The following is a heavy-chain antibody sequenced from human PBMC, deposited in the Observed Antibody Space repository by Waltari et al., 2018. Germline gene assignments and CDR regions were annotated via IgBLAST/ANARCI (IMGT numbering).Heavy chain of an antibody. CDR2: ISYDGSNK. J-gene: IGHJ4*02. V-gene: IGHV3-30*18. Sequence: QVQLVESGGGVVQPGRSLRLSCAASGFTFSSYGMHWVRQAPGKGLEWVAVISYDGSNKYYADSVKGRFTISRDNSKNTLYLQMNSLRAEDTAVYYCAKDMGSSSPAMDYWGQGTLVTVSS. D-gene: IGHD6-6*01. CDR3: AKDMGSSSPAMDY. CDR1: GFTFSSYG.